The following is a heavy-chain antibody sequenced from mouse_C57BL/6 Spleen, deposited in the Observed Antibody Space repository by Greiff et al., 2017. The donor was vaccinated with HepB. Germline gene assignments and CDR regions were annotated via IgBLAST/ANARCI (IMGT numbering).Heavy chain of an antibody. CDR3: ARRGPITTVVATRYFDV. D-gene: IGHD1-1*01. CDR2: IDPSDSYT. Sequence: QVQLQQPGAELVMPGASVKLSCKASGYTFTSYWMHWVKQRPGQGLEWIGEIDPSDSYTNYNQKFKGKSTLTVDKSSSTAYMQLSSLTSEDSAVYYCARRGPITTVVATRYFDVWGTGTTVTVSS. V-gene: IGHV1-69*01. J-gene: IGHJ1*03. CDR1: GYTFTSYW.